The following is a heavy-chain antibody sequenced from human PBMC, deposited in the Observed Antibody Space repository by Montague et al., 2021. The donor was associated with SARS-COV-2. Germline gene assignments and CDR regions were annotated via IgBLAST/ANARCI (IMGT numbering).Heavy chain of an antibody. D-gene: IGHD2-8*02. CDR1: GGSIRSYY. CDR2: FHDSGST. J-gene: IGHJ4*02. V-gene: IGHV4-59*08. CDR3: ASLVQRLANMSYFFDF. Sequence: SETLSLTCTVSGGSIRSYYWSWIRQPPGKGLEWIGYFHDSGSTNYNPSLKSRVTMSVDTSKNQFSLKVNSVTAADTAVYYCASLVQRLANMSYFFDFWGQGTLVTVSS.